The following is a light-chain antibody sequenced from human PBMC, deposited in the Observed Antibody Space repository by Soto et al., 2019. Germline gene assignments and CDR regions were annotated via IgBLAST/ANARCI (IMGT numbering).Light chain of an antibody. V-gene: IGKV3-15*01. J-gene: IGKJ2*01. CDR1: QSVSSN. Sequence: EIVMTQSPATLSVSPGERATLSCRASQSVSSNLAWYQQKPGQAPRLLIYGASTRATGIPARFSGSGSGTEFTLTISSLQSEDFAVYYCQQYNNWPPTYTFGQGKKLEL. CDR3: QQYNNWPPTYT. CDR2: GAS.